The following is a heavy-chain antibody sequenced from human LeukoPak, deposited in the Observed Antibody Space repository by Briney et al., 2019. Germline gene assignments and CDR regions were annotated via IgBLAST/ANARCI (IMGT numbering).Heavy chain of an antibody. J-gene: IGHJ4*02. CDR3: ARKAGSFTTFDY. CDR1: GGSISSYY. V-gene: IGHV4-59*08. D-gene: IGHD1-26*01. Sequence: PSETLSLTCNVSGGSISSYYWTWVRQSPGKGLEWIGYISYSGSTKYNPSVERRATISKDTSKNHFFLKMNSVTAADTATYYCARKAGSFTTFDYWGQGTLVTVSS. CDR2: ISYSGST.